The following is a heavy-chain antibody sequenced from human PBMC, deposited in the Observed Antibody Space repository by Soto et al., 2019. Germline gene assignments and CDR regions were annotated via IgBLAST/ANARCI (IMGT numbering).Heavy chain of an antibody. CDR3: ARSYCGGDYYLDLNWFYP. CDR1: GYTFTSYG. D-gene: IGHD2-21*02. V-gene: IGHV1-18*01. CDR2: ISAYNGNT. J-gene: IGHJ5*02. Sequence: GASVKVSCKASGYTFTSYGISWVRQAPGQGLEWMGWISAYNGNTNYAQKLQGRVTMTTDTSTSTAYMELRSLRSDDTAVYYCARSYCGGDYYLDLNWFYPWGQGTLVTVSS.